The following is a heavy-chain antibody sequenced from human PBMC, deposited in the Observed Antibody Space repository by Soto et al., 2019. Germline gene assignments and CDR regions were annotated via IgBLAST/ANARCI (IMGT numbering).Heavy chain of an antibody. CDR2: IYSGGST. J-gene: IGHJ6*02. CDR1: GFPVSSNY. Sequence: PGGSLRLSCAASGFPVSSNYMSWVRPAPGKGLEWVSVIYSGGSTYYADSVKGRFTISRDNSKNTLYLQMNSLRAEDTAVYYCARDISSSWYSIYYYGMDVWGQGTTVTVSS. CDR3: ARDISSSWYSIYYYGMDV. D-gene: IGHD6-13*01. V-gene: IGHV3-66*01.